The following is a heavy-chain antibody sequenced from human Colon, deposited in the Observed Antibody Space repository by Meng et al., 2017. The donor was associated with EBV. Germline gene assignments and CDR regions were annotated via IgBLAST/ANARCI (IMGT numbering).Heavy chain of an antibody. Sequence: VKPSATLSMPSSVSGGSPTSNESPRRLIRQPPGKGLGWIGCMYDRWSAKYNPSLNRRVTISIDTTRNHFVLKLTSVTAADTAVYYCAYYFVGRGGTGSWGQGTLVTVSS. J-gene: IGHJ5*02. D-gene: IGHD2-8*02. CDR1: GGSPTSNESP. CDR3: AYYFVGRGGTGS. V-gene: IGHV4-61*03. CDR2: MYDRWSA.